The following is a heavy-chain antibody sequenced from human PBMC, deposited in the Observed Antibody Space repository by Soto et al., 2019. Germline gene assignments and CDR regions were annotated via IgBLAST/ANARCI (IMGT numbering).Heavy chain of an antibody. CDR1: CAPITWGDYS. J-gene: IGHJ5*02. V-gene: IGHV4-30-2*01. Sequence: SETLSLTCAISCAPITWGDYSWNWIRQPPGKGLEWIGYIFHGGSTYYNPSLRSRVTISVDRSRTQFSLKMSSVTAADTAVYYCASGRVVVPAAVMFNCLDPWGQGALVTVSS. D-gene: IGHD2-2*01. CDR2: IFHGGST. CDR3: ASGRVVVPAAVMFNCLDP.